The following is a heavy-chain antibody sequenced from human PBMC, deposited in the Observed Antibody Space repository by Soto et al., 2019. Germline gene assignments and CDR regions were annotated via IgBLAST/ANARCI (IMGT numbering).Heavy chain of an antibody. CDR1: GGSISSSNW. V-gene: IGHV4-4*02. J-gene: IGHJ4*02. D-gene: IGHD4-17*01. CDR2: IYHSGST. CDR3: ARDMSGDYSFDY. Sequence: SETLSLTCAVSGGSISSSNWWSWVRQPPGKGLEWIGEIYHSGSTNYNPSLKSRVTISVDKSKNQFSLKLSSVTAAGTAVYYCARDMSGDYSFDYWGQGTLVTVSS.